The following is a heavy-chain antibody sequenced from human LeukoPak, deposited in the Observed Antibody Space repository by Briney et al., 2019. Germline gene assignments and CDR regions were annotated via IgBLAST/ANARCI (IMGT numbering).Heavy chain of an antibody. CDR3: ARVEPIAVAGFDY. CDR1: GFTFSSYA. J-gene: IGHJ4*02. D-gene: IGHD6-19*01. CDR2: ISGSGGST. V-gene: IGHV3-23*01. Sequence: GGSLRLSCAATGFTFSSYAMSWVRQAPGKGLEWVSAISGSGGSTYYADSVKGRFTISRDNSKNTLYLQMNSLRAEDTAVYYCARVEPIAVAGFDYWGQGTLVTVSS.